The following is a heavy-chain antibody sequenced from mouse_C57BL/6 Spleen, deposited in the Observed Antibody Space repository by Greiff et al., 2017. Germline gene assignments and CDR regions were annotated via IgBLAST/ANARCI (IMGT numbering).Heavy chain of an antibody. J-gene: IGHJ3*01. V-gene: IGHV1-26*01. Sequence: VQLQQSGPELVKPGASVKISCKASGYTFTDYYMHWVKQSPGKSLEWIGAINPNTGGTSYNQKFKGKATLTVDQSSSTAYMELRSLTSEDSAVXYFARGGDYYVGFAYWGQGTRVTVSA. CDR1: GYTFTDYY. CDR3: ARGGDYYVGFAY. CDR2: INPNTGGT. D-gene: IGHD1-1*01.